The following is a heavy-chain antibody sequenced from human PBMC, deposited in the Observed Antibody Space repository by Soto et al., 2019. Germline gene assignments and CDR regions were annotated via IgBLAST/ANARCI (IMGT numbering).Heavy chain of an antibody. CDR1: GYSFTSYW. J-gene: IGHJ6*02. CDR2: IDPSDSYT. Sequence: PGESLKISCNGSGYSFTSYWISWVRQMPGKGLEWMGRIDPSDSYTNYSPSFQGHVTISADKSISTAYLQWSSLKASDTAMYYCATLVLRFLEWPSGYYYYGMDVWGQGTTVTVSS. CDR3: ATLVLRFLEWPSGYYYYGMDV. V-gene: IGHV5-10-1*01. D-gene: IGHD3-3*01.